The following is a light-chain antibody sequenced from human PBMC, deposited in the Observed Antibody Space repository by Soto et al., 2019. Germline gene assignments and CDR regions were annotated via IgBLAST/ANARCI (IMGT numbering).Light chain of an antibody. V-gene: IGKV4-1*01. CDR3: QQYYSTPFT. CDR1: QSVFHTATNKNY. CDR2: GAS. Sequence: DIVMTQSPDSLAVSLGERATIDCKSSQSVFHTATNKNYLAWYQQKPGQPPKLLIYGASSREYGVPGRFSGSGSGTDFTLTIISLQAEDVTVYYCQQYYSTPFTFGPGTKLDIK. J-gene: IGKJ3*01.